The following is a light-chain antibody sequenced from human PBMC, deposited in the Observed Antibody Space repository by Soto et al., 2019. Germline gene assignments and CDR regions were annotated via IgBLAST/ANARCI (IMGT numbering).Light chain of an antibody. Sequence: QSALTQPASVSGSPGQSITISCTGTDSDVGGYIYVSWYQHHPGKAPKLMIYDVSNRPSGVSNRFSGSKSGSTASLTISGLQAEDEADYYCCSYTSSSTLVVFGGGTKVTVL. CDR2: DVS. CDR3: CSYTSSSTLVV. V-gene: IGLV2-14*03. J-gene: IGLJ2*01. CDR1: DSDVGGYIY.